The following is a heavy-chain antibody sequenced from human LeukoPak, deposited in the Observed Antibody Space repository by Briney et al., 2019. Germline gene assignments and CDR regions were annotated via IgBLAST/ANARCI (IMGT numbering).Heavy chain of an antibody. Sequence: PSGTLSLTCTVSGGSISSYYWSWLRQPPGKGLEWIGYIYYSGSTNYNPSLTSRVTISVDSSKNQFSLKLSSVTAADTAVYYCARGAAWGYDFWSGYTNAFDIWGEGTMATVSS. CDR1: GGSISSYY. V-gene: IGHV4-59*01. CDR3: ARGAAWGYDFWSGYTNAFDI. D-gene: IGHD3-3*01. CDR2: IYYSGST. J-gene: IGHJ3*02.